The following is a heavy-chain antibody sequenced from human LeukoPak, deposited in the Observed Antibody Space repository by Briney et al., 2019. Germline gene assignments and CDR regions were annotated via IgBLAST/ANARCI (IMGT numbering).Heavy chain of an antibody. CDR1: GGTFSSYA. Sequence: SVKVSXKASGGTFSSYAISWVRQAPGQGLEWMGGIIPIFGTANYAQKFQGRVTITADESTSTAYMELSSLRSEDTAVYYCARQSLDRITLIVVVTPHGAFDIWGQGTMVTVSS. CDR3: ARQSLDRITLIVVVTPHGAFDI. V-gene: IGHV1-69*01. J-gene: IGHJ3*02. D-gene: IGHD3-22*01. CDR2: IIPIFGTA.